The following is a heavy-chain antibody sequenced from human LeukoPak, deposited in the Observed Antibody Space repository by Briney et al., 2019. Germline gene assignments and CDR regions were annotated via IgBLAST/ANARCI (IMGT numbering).Heavy chain of an antibody. V-gene: IGHV1-2*06. CDR3: ARAYYDSSGYYYSNVFDY. D-gene: IGHD3-22*01. J-gene: IGHJ4*02. CDR1: GYTFTGYY. CDR2: INPNRGGT. Sequence: RASVKVSCKASGYTFTGYYMHWVRQAPGQGREWMGRINPNRGGTNYAQKFQGRVTMTRDTSISTAYMELSRLRSDDTAVYYCARAYYDSSGYYYSNVFDYWGQGTLVTVSS.